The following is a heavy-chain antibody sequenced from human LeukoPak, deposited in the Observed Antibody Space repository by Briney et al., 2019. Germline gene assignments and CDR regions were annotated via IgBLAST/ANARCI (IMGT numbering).Heavy chain of an antibody. CDR1: GFTFSSYE. D-gene: IGHD2-15*01. V-gene: IGHV3-48*03. Sequence: PGGSLRLSCAASGFTFSSYEMNWVRQAPGKGLGWVSYISSSGSTIYYADSVKGRFTISRDNAKNSLYLQMNSLRAEDTAVYYCARVSCGLDCSGGSCYPCYYYYYMDVWGKGTTVTISS. J-gene: IGHJ6*03. CDR2: ISSSGSTI. CDR3: ARVSCGLDCSGGSCYPCYYYYYMDV.